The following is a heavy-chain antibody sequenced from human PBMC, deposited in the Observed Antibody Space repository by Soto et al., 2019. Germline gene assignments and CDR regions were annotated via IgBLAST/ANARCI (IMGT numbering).Heavy chain of an antibody. Sequence: PSDTLSLTCIVSGASFSGANYYWVWIRQPPGEGLEWIGSFYYDGRTYYNASLKSRVTISVDTSKNHFSLMLICVTAADTAVYYCARRPHIVVAATWGQGTLVTVSS. CDR2: FYYDGRT. D-gene: IGHD2-21*01. J-gene: IGHJ4*02. CDR1: GASFSGANYY. CDR3: ARRPHIVVAAT. V-gene: IGHV4-39*02.